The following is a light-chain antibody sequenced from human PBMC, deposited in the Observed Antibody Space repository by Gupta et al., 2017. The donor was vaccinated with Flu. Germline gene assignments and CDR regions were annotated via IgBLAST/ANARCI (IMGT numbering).Light chain of an antibody. J-gene: IGKJ2*01. V-gene: IGKV4-1*01. CDR1: QSVLSSSNNKNH. CDR3: QQYYSSPYT. CDR2: WAS. Sequence: DYMMTKSPHSPPVPLGERATTNCKSSQSVLSSSNNKNHLVWYQQKPGQPPKVLIYWASTRESGVPDRFSGSGSGTDFTLTISSLQAEDLALYYCQQYYSSPYTFGQGTKLEIK.